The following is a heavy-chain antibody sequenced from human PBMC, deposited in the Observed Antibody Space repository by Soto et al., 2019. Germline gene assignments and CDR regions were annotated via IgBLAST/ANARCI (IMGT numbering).Heavy chain of an antibody. J-gene: IGHJ6*03. CDR1: GFTFSSYG. D-gene: IGHD2-2*01. CDR3: ARDSCSSTSCYEEFHYYYYMAV. Sequence: QVQLVESGGGVVQPGRSLRLSCAASGFTFSSYGMDWVRPAPGTGLEWVAVIWYDGSNKYYADSVKGRFTTSRDNSKNTLYRQMNSLSAEDTAVYYCARDSCSSTSCYEEFHYYYYMAVWGKGTTGTVSS. CDR2: IWYDGSNK. V-gene: IGHV3-33*01.